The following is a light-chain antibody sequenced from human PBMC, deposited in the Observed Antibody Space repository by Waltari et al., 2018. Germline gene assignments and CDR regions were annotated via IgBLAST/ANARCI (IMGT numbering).Light chain of an antibody. CDR2: WAS. Sequence: DIVMTQSPDSLAVSLGERATVNCKSSQSVLSTSNNKNYLAWYQQKAGQSPKLLIYWASTRESGVPDRFSGSGSGTDFTLTISSLQAEDVAVYYCQQYYTTPLTFGPGTKVDIK. CDR1: QSVLSTSNNKNY. CDR3: QQYYTTPLT. J-gene: IGKJ3*01. V-gene: IGKV4-1*01.